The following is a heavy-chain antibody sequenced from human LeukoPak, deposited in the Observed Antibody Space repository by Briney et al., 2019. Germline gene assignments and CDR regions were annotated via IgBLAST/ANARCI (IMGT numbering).Heavy chain of an antibody. Sequence: SVKVSCKASGGTFSSYAISWVRQAPGQGLEWMGGIIPIFGTANYAQKFQGRVTITADESTSTAYMELSSLRSEDTAVYYCARAYDFWSGYYYYYYGMDVWGQGTTVTVSS. CDR1: GGTFSSYA. D-gene: IGHD3-3*01. J-gene: IGHJ6*02. CDR2: IIPIFGTA. CDR3: ARAYDFWSGYYYYYYGMDV. V-gene: IGHV1-69*13.